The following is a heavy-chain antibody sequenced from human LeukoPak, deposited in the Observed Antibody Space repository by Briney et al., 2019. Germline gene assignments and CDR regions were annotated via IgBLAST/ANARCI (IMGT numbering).Heavy chain of an antibody. V-gene: IGHV4-61*02. Sequence: SETLSLTCDVSGGFISSGTHYWTWIRQPVGKGLEWLGRIFTSGSPTYNSSLKSRLTISIDKSKNQFFLKLSSVTAADTAVYYCATNYYDSGSYWYFDLWGRGTLVTVSS. D-gene: IGHD3-22*01. J-gene: IGHJ2*01. CDR3: ATNYYDSGSYWYFDL. CDR2: IFTSGSP. CDR1: GGFISSGTHY.